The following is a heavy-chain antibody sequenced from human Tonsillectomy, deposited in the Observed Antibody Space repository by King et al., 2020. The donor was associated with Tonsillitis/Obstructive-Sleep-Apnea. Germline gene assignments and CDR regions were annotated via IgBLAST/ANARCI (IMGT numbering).Heavy chain of an antibody. Sequence: PLQESGPGLVKPSETLSLTCTVSGGSISSYYWSWIRQPPGKGLEWIGYIYYSGSTNYNPSLKSRVTISVDTSKNQFSLKLSSVTAADTAVYYCARGVYCSGGSCYSDGRWFDPWGQGTLVTVSS. CDR1: GGSISSYY. D-gene: IGHD2-15*01. CDR3: ARGVYCSGGSCYSDGRWFDP. J-gene: IGHJ5*02. V-gene: IGHV4-59*01. CDR2: IYYSGST.